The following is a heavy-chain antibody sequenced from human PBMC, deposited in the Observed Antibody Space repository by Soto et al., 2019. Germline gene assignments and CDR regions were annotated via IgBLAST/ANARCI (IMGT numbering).Heavy chain of an antibody. J-gene: IGHJ4*02. D-gene: IGHD4-17*01. V-gene: IGHV4-59*01. CDR1: GGSISSYY. Sequence: SETLSLTCTVSGGSISSYYWSWIRQPPGKGLEWIGYIYYSGSTNYNPSLKSRVTISVDTSKNQFSLKLSSVTAADTAVYYCARGGAGDYLSMGSDYWGQGTLVTVSS. CDR3: ARGGAGDYLSMGSDY. CDR2: IYYSGST.